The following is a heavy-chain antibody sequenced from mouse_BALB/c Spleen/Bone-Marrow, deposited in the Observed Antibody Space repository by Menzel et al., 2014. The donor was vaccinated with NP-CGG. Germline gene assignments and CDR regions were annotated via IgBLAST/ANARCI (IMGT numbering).Heavy chain of an antibody. CDR2: ISDGGSYT. V-gene: IGHV5-4*02. D-gene: IGHD2-14*01. CDR3: ARTYRPFALDY. J-gene: IGHJ4*01. CDR1: GFTFSDYY. Sequence: EVKLEESGGGLVKPGGSLKLSCAASGFTFSDYYMYWVRQTPEKRLEWVATISDGGSYTDYPGSVKGRFTVSRDNAKNNLYLQMSSLKSEDTAMYFCARTYRPFALDYWGQGTSVTVSS.